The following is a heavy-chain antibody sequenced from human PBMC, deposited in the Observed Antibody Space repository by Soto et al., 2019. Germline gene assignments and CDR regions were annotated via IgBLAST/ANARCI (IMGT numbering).Heavy chain of an antibody. CDR3: AKDEGYSSSWRYYFYS. Sequence: PGGSVRLSCAASGFTFSSYAMHWVRQAPGKGLEWVAIISYDGSNKYYADSVKGRFTISRDNSKNTLYLQMNSLRGEDTAVYYCAKDEGYSSSWRYYFYSWGKRTRVTVSS. D-gene: IGHD6-13*01. V-gene: IGHV3-30*18. CDR2: ISYDGSNK. CDR1: GFTFSSYA. J-gene: IGHJ4*02.